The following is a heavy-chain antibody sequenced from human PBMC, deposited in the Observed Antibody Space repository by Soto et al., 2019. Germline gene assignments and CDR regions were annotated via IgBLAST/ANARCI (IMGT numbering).Heavy chain of an antibody. Sequence: SETLSLTCAVYGGSFSGYYWSWIRQPPGKGLEWIGEINHSGSTNYNPSIKSRVNISVEKSKNQLSLKLSSVTAADTVVYYFARAAKLLWFGELNWFDPWGQGTLVTVSS. D-gene: IGHD3-10*01. J-gene: IGHJ5*02. CDR2: INHSGST. CDR3: ARAAKLLWFGELNWFDP. V-gene: IGHV4-34*01. CDR1: GGSFSGYY.